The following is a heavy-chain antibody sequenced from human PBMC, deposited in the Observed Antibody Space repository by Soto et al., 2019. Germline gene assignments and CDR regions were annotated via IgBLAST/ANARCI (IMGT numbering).Heavy chain of an antibody. Sequence: GGSLRLSCAVSRFTLSDFYMSWFRQAPGKGLEWVSYISNSGSRTYYADSVKGRFTVSRDNAKNSLFLQMNSLRADDTAVYYCARDFSNQGYDYWGQGTLVTVSS. D-gene: IGHD5-12*01. V-gene: IGHV3-11*01. CDR2: ISNSGSRT. J-gene: IGHJ4*02. CDR3: ARDFSNQGYDY. CDR1: RFTLSDFY.